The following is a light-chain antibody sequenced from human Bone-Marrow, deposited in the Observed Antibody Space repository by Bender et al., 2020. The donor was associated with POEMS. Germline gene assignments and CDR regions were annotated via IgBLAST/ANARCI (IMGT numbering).Light chain of an antibody. CDR3: SSFAGSNIFVV. Sequence: QSALTQPASVSGSPGQSITISCTGAASDVGNYNLVSWYQQHPGRAPKLILFEVSRRPSGVPDRFSGSKSGITASLTISGLQAEDEADYYCSSFAGSNIFVVFGGGTKLTVL. J-gene: IGLJ2*01. V-gene: IGLV2-23*02. CDR1: ASDVGNYNL. CDR2: EVS.